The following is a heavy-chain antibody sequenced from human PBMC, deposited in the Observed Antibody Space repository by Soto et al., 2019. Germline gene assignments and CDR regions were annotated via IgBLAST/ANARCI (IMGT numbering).Heavy chain of an antibody. CDR1: GFTFDDYA. CDR2: ISWNSGSI. Sequence: EVQLVESGGGLVQPGRSLRLSCAASGFTFDDYAMHWVRQAPGKGLGWVSGISWNSGSIGYADSVKGRFTISRDNAKNSLYLQMNSLRAEDTALYYCAKDSSSWYDYFDYWGQGTLVTVSS. CDR3: AKDSSSWYDYFDY. D-gene: IGHD6-13*01. J-gene: IGHJ4*02. V-gene: IGHV3-9*01.